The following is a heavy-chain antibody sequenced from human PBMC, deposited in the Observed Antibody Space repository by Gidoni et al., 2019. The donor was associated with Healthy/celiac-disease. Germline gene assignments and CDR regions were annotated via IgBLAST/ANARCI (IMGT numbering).Heavy chain of an antibody. CDR3: AKDMDCSSTSCYLAAFDI. J-gene: IGHJ3*02. CDR1: GFTFDDYA. V-gene: IGHV3-9*01. Sequence: EVQLVESGGGLVQPGRSLRLSCAASGFTFDDYAMHWVRQAPGKGLEWVSGISWNSGSIGYADSVKGRFTISRDNAKNSLYLQMNSLRAEDTALYYCAKDMDCSSTSCYLAAFDIWGQGTMVTVSS. CDR2: ISWNSGSI. D-gene: IGHD2-2*01.